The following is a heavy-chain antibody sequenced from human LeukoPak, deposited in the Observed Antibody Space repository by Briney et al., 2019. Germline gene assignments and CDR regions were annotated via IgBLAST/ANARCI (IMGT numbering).Heavy chain of an antibody. CDR2: ISAYNGNT. V-gene: IGHV1-18*01. CDR3: ARFGLGKHIEVAGIPFDI. Sequence: ASVKVSCKASGYSFTSNVISWVRQAPGQGLEWMGWISAYNGNTNYAQKLQGRVTMTTDTSTSTAYMELRSLRSDDTAVYYCARFGLGKHIEVAGIPFDIWGQGTMVTVSS. CDR1: GYSFTSNV. D-gene: IGHD6-19*01. J-gene: IGHJ3*02.